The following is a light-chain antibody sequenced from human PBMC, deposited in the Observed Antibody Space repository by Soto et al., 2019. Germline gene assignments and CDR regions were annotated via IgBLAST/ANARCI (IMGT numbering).Light chain of an antibody. V-gene: IGKV3-20*01. J-gene: IGKJ2*01. CDR3: QQYGSSPYT. CDR2: GAS. Sequence: EIVLTQSPGTLSLSPGERATLSCRASQSVSSSYLAWYQQKPGQAPRLLIYGASSRATGIPDRFSGSGSGTDFTLNISRLEPEDLAVYYCQQYGSSPYTFGQGTKLEIK. CDR1: QSVSSSY.